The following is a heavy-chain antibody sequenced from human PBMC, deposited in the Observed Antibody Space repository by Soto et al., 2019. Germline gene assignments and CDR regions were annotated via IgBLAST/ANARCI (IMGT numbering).Heavy chain of an antibody. CDR1: GFTFSQYA. V-gene: IGHV3-23*01. J-gene: IGHJ1*01. CDR2: ISADGVGT. Sequence: GGSLRLSCAVSGFTFSQYAMIWVRQAPGKGLEWVSSISADGVGTYYADSVRGRFTISRDNSRNTLYLQMNSLRADDTAVYHCAKLGATSSTIYWGQGTLVTSPQ. CDR3: AKLGATSSTIY. D-gene: IGHD1-26*01.